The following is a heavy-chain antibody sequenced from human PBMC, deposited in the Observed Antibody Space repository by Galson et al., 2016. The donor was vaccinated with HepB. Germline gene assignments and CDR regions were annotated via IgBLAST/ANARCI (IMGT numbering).Heavy chain of an antibody. J-gene: IGHJ3*01. D-gene: IGHD3-22*01. CDR1: GLPFSDSY. CDR2: ISNTGKTI. V-gene: IGHV3-11*01. Sequence: SLRLSCAASGLPFSDSYMSWIRQAPGKGLEWISYISNTGKTIYYADSVKGRFTISRDTAKNSVYLQMNGLRVEDTAVYYCAREVLFSSGYYDVFDLWGQGTMVTVSP. CDR3: AREVLFSSGYYDVFDL.